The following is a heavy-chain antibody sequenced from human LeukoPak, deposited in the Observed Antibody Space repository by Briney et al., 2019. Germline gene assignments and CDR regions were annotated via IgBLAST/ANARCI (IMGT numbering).Heavy chain of an antibody. J-gene: IGHJ5*02. CDR1: GGSISSYY. D-gene: IGHD2-2*01. V-gene: IGHV4-59*12. CDR2: IYYSGST. Sequence: SETLSLTCTVSGGSISSYYWSWIRQPPGKGLEWIGYIYYSGSTNYNPSLKSRVTISVDKSKNQFSLKLSSVTAADTAVYYCARDAIVVVPAAISRGFDPWGQGTLVTVSS. CDR3: ARDAIVVVPAAISRGFDP.